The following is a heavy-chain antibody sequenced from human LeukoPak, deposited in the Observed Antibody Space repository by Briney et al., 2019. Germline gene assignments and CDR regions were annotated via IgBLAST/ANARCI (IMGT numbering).Heavy chain of an antibody. Sequence: GASVKVSCKASGYTFPSYYMHWVRQAPGQGLEWMGIINPSGGSTSYAQKFQGRVTMTRDTSTSTVYMELSSLRSEDTAVYYCARDGTITFGGVIVIDYWGQGTLVTVSS. CDR1: GYTFPSYY. D-gene: IGHD3-16*02. CDR2: INPSGGST. J-gene: IGHJ4*02. CDR3: ARDGTITFGGVIVIDY. V-gene: IGHV1-46*01.